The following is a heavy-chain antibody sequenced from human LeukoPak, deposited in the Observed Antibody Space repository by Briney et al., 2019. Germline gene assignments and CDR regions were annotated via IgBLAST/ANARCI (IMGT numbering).Heavy chain of an antibody. V-gene: IGHV3-23*01. CDR1: GFTFSSYS. CDR3: ARGGDIVATPSVYFDY. CDR2: ISSSGGNT. Sequence: GGSLRLSCAASGFTFSSYSMSWVRQAPGKGLEWVSSISSSGGNTYYPDSVKGRFTISRDNSKNTMYLQMNSLRAEDTAVYYCARGGDIVATPSVYFDYWGQGTLVTVSS. J-gene: IGHJ4*02. D-gene: IGHD5-12*01.